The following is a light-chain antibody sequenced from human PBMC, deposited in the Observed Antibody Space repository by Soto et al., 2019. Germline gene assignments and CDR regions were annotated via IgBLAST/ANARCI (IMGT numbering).Light chain of an antibody. CDR3: QQSYSVPHT. Sequence: EIVLTQSPGTLSLSPGERASLSCRARQTVSSRYLTWYQQKPGQAPRLLIYGASSRATGIPDRFSGSGSGSDFTLTISSLQPEDFATFYCQQSYSVPHTFGQGTKLEI. J-gene: IGKJ2*01. CDR1: QTVSSRY. V-gene: IGKV3-20*01. CDR2: GAS.